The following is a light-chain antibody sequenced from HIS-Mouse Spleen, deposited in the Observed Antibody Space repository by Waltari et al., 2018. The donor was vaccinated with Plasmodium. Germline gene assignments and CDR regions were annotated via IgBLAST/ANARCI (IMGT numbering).Light chain of an antibody. J-gene: IGLJ2*01. CDR1: KSGSKS. CDR2: QDS. Sequence: SYELTQQTSGSVPPGQTASITCSGAKSGSKSDCWYQQKPGQSLVLVIYQDSKRASGIPERFSGSNSGNTATLTISGTQAMDEADYYCQAWDSSTVVFGGGTKLTVL. V-gene: IGLV3-1*01. CDR3: QAWDSSTVV.